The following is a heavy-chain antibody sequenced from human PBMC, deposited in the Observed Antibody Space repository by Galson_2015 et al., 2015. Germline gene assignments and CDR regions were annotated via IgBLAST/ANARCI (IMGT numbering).Heavy chain of an antibody. V-gene: IGHV3-49*04. CDR3: TTHHTQGNSYSRRGDY. CDR1: GFTVGDNA. CDR2: IRSKSYGGTA. D-gene: IGHD1-14*01. J-gene: IGHJ4*02. Sequence: SLRLSCAGFGFTVGDNAMTWVRQAPGKGLEWLGFIRSKSYGGTAEYATSVKGRFTISRDDSKSIAYLQMNSLITEDTAVYYCTTHHTQGNSYSRRGDYWGQGTLVTVSS.